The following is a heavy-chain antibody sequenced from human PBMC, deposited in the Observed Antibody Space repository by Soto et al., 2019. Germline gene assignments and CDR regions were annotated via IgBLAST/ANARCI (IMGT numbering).Heavy chain of an antibody. J-gene: IGHJ6*02. CDR1: GGSISSGDYY. Sequence: SETLSLTCTVPGGSISSGDYYWSWIRQHPGKGLEWIGHIYNSGSTYYNPSLKSRVTISVDTSKNQFSLKLNSVTAADTAVYYCARVSYSSSPRYYYFGMDVCGQGTTVT. CDR2: IYNSGST. D-gene: IGHD6-6*01. V-gene: IGHV4-31*03. CDR3: ARVSYSSSPRYYYFGMDV.